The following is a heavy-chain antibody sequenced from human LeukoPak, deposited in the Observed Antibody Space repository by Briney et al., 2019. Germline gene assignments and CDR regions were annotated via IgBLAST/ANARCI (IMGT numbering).Heavy chain of an antibody. CDR3: ASGYYSSGWPDDNWFDP. D-gene: IGHD6-19*01. V-gene: IGHV1-46*01. CDR2: INPSGGST. CDR1: GYTFTSYY. J-gene: IGHJ5*02. Sequence: ASVKVSCEASGYTFTSYYMHWVRQAPGQGLESMGIINPSGGSTSYAQKFQGRVTMTRDTSTSTVYMELSSLRSEDTAVYYCASGYYSSGWPDDNWFDPWGQGTLVTVSS.